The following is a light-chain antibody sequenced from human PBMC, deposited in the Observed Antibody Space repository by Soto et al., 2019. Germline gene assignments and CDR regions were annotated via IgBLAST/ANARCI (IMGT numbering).Light chain of an antibody. V-gene: IGKV3-20*01. J-gene: IGKJ4*01. CDR1: QSVSSGR. Sequence: EIVLTQSPGPLSLSPWQRATLSCRSSQSVSSGRLAWYQQTPGQAPRLLIYGASSRATGIPDRFSGSGSGTDFTLSISRLEPEDFAMYYCQQYGSSPFTFGGGTKVEIK. CDR3: QQYGSSPFT. CDR2: GAS.